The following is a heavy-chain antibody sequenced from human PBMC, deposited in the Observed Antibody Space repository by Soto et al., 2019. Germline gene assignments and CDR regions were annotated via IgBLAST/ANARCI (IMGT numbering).Heavy chain of an antibody. J-gene: IGHJ5*02. CDR3: ARVVVVTAWGVYWFDP. CDR2: IYYSGST. D-gene: IGHD2-21*02. V-gene: IGHV4-61*01. CDR1: GGSVSSGSYY. Sequence: SETLSLNCTVSGGSVSSGSYYWSWIRQPPGKGLEWIGYIYYSGSTNYNPSLKSRVTISVDTSKNQFSLKLSSVTAADTAVYYCARVVVVTAWGVYWFDPWGQGTLVTVSS.